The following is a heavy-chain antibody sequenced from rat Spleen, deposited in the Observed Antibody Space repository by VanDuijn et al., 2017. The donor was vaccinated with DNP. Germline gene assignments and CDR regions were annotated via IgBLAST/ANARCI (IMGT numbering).Heavy chain of an antibody. V-gene: IGHV5-17*01. J-gene: IGHJ4*01. D-gene: IGHD1-2*01. CDR1: GFTFSDYA. CDR3: ARHTAVAAISTGAMDA. Sequence: EVQLVESGGGLVQPGRSLKLSCAASGFTFSDYAMAWVRQAPKKGLEWVATISYDGSRTYYRDSVKGRFTISRDNAKSTLYLQMDSLRSEDTATYYCARHTAVAAISTGAMDAWGQGTSVTVSS. CDR2: ISYDGSRT.